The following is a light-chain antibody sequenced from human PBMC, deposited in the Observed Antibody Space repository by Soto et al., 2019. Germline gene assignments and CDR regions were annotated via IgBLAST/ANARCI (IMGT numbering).Light chain of an antibody. CDR1: QSISSW. CDR2: KAS. Sequence: DIQMTQSPSTLSASVRDRVTITCRASQSISSWLAWYQQKPGKAPKLLIYKASSLESGVPSRFSGSGSGTEFTLTISSMQPYDFATYYCQQYNSYWTFGQGTKVDTK. J-gene: IGKJ1*01. V-gene: IGKV1-5*03. CDR3: QQYNSYWT.